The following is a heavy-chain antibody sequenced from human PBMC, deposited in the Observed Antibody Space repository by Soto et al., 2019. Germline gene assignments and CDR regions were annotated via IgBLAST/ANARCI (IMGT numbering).Heavy chain of an antibody. V-gene: IGHV1-8*01. Sequence: ASVKVSCKASGYTFTSYDINWVRQATGQGLEWMGWMNPNSGNTGYAQKFQGRVTMTRNTSISTAYMELSSLRSEDMAVYYCARASRLAYYYYYMDVWGKGTTVTVS. CDR3: ARASRLAYYYYYMDV. CDR2: MNPNSGNT. J-gene: IGHJ6*03. CDR1: GYTFTSYD. D-gene: IGHD6-6*01.